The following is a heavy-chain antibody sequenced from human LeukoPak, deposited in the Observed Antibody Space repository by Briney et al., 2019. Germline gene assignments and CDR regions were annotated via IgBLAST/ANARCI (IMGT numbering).Heavy chain of an antibody. V-gene: IGHV4-39*01. CDR2: IYYSGST. D-gene: IGHD2-15*01. Sequence: SETLFLTCTVSGGSISSSSYYWGWIRQPPGKGLEWIGSIYYSGSTYYNPSLKSRVTISVDTSKNQFSLKLSSVTAADTAVYYCARRSSGGKFDYWGQGTLVTVSS. J-gene: IGHJ4*02. CDR1: GGSISSSSYY. CDR3: ARRSSGGKFDY.